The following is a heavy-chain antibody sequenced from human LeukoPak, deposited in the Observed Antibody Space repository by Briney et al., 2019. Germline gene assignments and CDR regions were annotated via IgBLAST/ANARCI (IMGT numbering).Heavy chain of an antibody. D-gene: IGHD3-22*01. CDR2: ILYDGNNK. CDR3: ARDLIHRSGEANY. J-gene: IGHJ4*02. CDR1: DFSFSNYG. V-gene: IGHV3-30*03. Sequence: GGSLRLSCAASDFSFSNYGMHWVRQAPGKGLEWVAVILYDGNNKHYAESVKGRFTISRDNAKNSLYLQMNSLRAEDTAVYYCARDLIHRSGEANYWGRGTLVTVSS.